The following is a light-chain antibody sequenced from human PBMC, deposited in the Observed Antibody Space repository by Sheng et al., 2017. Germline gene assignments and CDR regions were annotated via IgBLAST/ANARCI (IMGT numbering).Light chain of an antibody. CDR3: QIWDSGGDHPGMV. V-gene: IGLV3-21*03. CDR2: DDR. CDR1: HIGSKS. J-gene: IGLJ2*01. Sequence: SYQMTQPPSVSVAPGKTASITCGGDHIGSKSVHWYQQKAGQAPLLVLYDDRDRPSGIPEQFSGSNSGNTATLTISRVEAGDEADYYCQIWDSGGDHPGMVFGGGTKLTVL.